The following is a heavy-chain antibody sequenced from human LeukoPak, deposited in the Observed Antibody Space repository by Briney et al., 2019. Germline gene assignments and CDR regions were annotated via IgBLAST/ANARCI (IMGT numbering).Heavy chain of an antibody. CDR1: GFTFSSYW. D-gene: IGHD3-3*01. CDR2: ISPDGSTT. V-gene: IGHV3-74*01. J-gene: IGHJ4*02. CDR3: TRDFDFSSAI. Sequence: GGSLRLSCAASGFTFSSYWMHWVRQAPGKGLVWVSRISPDGSTTGHADSVKGRFTTSRDNAKNTLFLQMNSLRAEDTAVYYCTRDFDFSSAIWGQGILVTVSS.